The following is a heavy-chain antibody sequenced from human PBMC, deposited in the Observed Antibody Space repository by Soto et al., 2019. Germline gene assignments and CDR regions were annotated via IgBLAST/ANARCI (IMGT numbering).Heavy chain of an antibody. V-gene: IGHV3-23*01. J-gene: IGHJ4*02. CDR2: LSGGGSNT. D-gene: IGHD4-17*01. Sequence: EVQLLESGGGLVQPGGSLRLSCAASGFSFSTYSMAWVRQTPGKGLAWVSGLSGGGSNTFYADSVQGRFTISVDNSKNTVYLQMNSLRVEDTAVYYCARWDGYGDVWGQATLVTVSS. CDR1: GFSFSTYS. CDR3: ARWDGYGDV.